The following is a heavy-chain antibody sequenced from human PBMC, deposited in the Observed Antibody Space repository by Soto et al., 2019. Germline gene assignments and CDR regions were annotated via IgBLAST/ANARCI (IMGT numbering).Heavy chain of an antibody. V-gene: IGHV3-23*01. CDR1: GFTFSTYV. J-gene: IGHJ4*02. D-gene: IGHD6-19*01. CDR3: AKTKSSSGWWGIDY. CDR2: ISGSGGNT. Sequence: GGSLRLSCAASGFTFSTYVMSWVRQAPGKGLEWVSAISGSGGNTYYADSVKGRFTISRDNSKNTLYLQMNSLRAEDTAMYYCAKTKSSSGWWGIDYWGQGTLVTVSS.